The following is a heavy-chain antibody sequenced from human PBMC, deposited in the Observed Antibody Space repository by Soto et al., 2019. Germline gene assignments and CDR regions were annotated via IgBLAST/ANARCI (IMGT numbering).Heavy chain of an antibody. D-gene: IGHD2-2*01. CDR1: GFTFSDYY. CDR3: ARDYSPSVVVPAAPLDY. CDR2: ISSSGSTI. Sequence: QVQLVESGGGLVKPGGSLRLSCAASGFTFSDYYMSWIRQAPGKGLEWVSYISSSGSTIYYADSVKGRFTISRDNAKNPLYLQMNSLRAEDTAVYYCARDYSPSVVVPAAPLDYWGQGTLVTVSS. V-gene: IGHV3-11*01. J-gene: IGHJ4*02.